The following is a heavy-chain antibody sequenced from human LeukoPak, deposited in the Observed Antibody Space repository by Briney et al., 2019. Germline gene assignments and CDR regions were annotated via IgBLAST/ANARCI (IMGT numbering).Heavy chain of an antibody. CDR1: GFTFSSNA. V-gene: IGHV3-48*03. CDR3: ARAGLGGHYIDY. D-gene: IGHD2-15*01. CDR2: VSGSDENK. J-gene: IGHJ4*02. Sequence: GGSLRLSCAASGFTFSSNAMSWVRQAPGKGLEWISYVSGSDENKYYAGSVRGRFAISRDNAEKSLFLQMSNVRAEDTAVYYCARAGLGGHYIDYWGQGTLVTVSS.